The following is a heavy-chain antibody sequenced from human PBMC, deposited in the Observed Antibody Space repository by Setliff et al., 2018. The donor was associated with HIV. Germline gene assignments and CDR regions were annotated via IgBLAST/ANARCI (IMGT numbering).Heavy chain of an antibody. CDR1: GFTFSNYW. CDR2: IKQDGSEK. D-gene: IGHD1-26*01. V-gene: IGHV3-7*01. Sequence: PGGSLRLSCAASGFTFSNYWMSWVRQAPGKGLEWVANIKQDGSEKNYVDSVKGRFTISRDNAKNSLYMQMNSLRAEDTAVYYCARELQWSRDSGREEEDYWGQGTLVTVSS. CDR3: ARELQWSRDSGREEEDY. J-gene: IGHJ4*02.